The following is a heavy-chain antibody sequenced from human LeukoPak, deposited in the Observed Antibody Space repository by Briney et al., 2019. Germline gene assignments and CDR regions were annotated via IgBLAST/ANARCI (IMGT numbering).Heavy chain of an antibody. J-gene: IGHJ2*01. CDR2: TSRSGGT. Sequence: GSLRLSCAASGFTFSNFAMSWVRQPPGKGPEWVAETSRSGGTNYNPSLKSRLAMSVDASKNQFSLKLSSVTAADTAVYYCARVSAELGFFDLWGRGTLVTVSS. V-gene: IGHV4-34*01. CDR1: GFTFSNFA. D-gene: IGHD6-13*01. CDR3: ARVSAELGFFDL.